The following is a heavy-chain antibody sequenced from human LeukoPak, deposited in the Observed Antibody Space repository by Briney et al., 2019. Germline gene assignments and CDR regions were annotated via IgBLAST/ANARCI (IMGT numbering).Heavy chain of an antibody. J-gene: IGHJ4*02. Sequence: GGSLRLSCAASGFPFSPDWMSWVRQAPGKGLERVAMIKKSGSETHYVDSVKGRFTISRDSARNSLYLQMGSLKADDTAVYYCASLDTAAIRTGGYWGQGTLVTVFS. D-gene: IGHD5-18*01. CDR2: IKKSGSET. CDR3: ASLDTAAIRTGGY. CDR1: GFPFSPDW. V-gene: IGHV3-7*01.